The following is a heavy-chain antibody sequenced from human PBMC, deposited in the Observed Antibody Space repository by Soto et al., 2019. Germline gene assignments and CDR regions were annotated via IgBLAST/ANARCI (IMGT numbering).Heavy chain of an antibody. CDR3: ARDLEGEEYSSSSLHYGRDV. Sequence: GGYLRLSCAASGFTFSSYSMNWVRQAPGKGLEWVSSISSSSSYIYYADSVKGRFTISRDNAKNSLYLQRNSLRAEDTAVYYGARDLEGEEYSSSSLHYGRDVWGQGTTVTVSS. V-gene: IGHV3-21*01. CDR2: ISSSSSYI. CDR1: GFTFSSYS. D-gene: IGHD6-6*01. J-gene: IGHJ6*02.